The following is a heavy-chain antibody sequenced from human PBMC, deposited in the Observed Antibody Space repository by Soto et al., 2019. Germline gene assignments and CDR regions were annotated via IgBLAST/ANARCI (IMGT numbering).Heavy chain of an antibody. Sequence: SVKISCRASGGTFSSYAISWVRQAPGRGLEWMGGIIPIFGTANYAQKFQGRVTITADESTSTAYMELSSLRSEDTAVYYCARGLSGFSRDSSVYYYSGQRTLVTFSS. CDR3: ARGLSGFSRDSSVYYY. D-gene: IGHD3-22*01. CDR2: IIPIFGTA. V-gene: IGHV1-69*13. J-gene: IGHJ4*02. CDR1: GGTFSSYA.